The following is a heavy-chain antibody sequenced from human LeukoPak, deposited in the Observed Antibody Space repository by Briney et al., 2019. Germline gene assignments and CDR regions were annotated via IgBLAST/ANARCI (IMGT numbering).Heavy chain of an antibody. V-gene: IGHV1-8*01. J-gene: IGHJ5*02. Sequence: AASVKVSCKTSGYTFTNYDINWVRQATGQGLEWMGWMNPNSGHTGYAQKFQGRVTITRNTSISTAYMELSGLRSEDTAVYYCARAFLPIPGLANCFDPWGQGTLVTVSS. CDR1: GYTFTNYD. CDR3: ARAFLPIPGLANCFDP. CDR2: MNPNSGHT.